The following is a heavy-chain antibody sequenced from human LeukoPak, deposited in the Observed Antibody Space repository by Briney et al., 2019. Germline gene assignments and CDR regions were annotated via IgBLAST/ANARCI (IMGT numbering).Heavy chain of an antibody. CDR2: IIPIFGTA. CDR3: AREGQLPSVRMDV. J-gene: IGHJ6*04. CDR1: GGTFSSYA. D-gene: IGHD6-6*01. V-gene: IGHV1-69*05. Sequence: SVKVSCKASGGTFSSYAISWVRQAPGQGLEWMGGIIPIFGTANYAQKFQGRVTITTDKSKSTVYMQLSSLRSEDTAVYYCAREGQLPSVRMDVWGKGTTVTVSS.